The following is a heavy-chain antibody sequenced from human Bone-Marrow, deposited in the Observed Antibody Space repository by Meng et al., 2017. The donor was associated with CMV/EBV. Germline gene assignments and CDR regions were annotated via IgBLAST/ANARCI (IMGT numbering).Heavy chain of an antibody. Sequence: GGSLRLSCATSGFTFSNYAMSWVRQVPGKGLEWVSAISGSGGSTYYADSVKGRFTISRDNANNSLFLQMNSLRAEDTAVYYCARDCRFSTPRYGLDVWGQGTTVTVSS. V-gene: IGHV3-23*01. J-gene: IGHJ6*02. CDR3: ARDCRFSTPRYGLDV. D-gene: IGHD3-3*01. CDR1: GFTFSNYA. CDR2: ISGSGGST.